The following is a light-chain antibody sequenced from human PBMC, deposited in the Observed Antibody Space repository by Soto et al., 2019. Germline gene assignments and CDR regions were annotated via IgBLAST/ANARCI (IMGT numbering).Light chain of an antibody. J-gene: IGLJ1*01. CDR1: SSAVGGYNY. Sequence: QSVLTQPPSASGSPGQSVTISCTGTSSAVGGYNYVSWYQQYPGKAPKLMIYEVSKRPSGVPDRFSGSKSGNTASLTVSGLQAEDEADYYCSSYAGSNEGVFGTGTKVTVL. CDR3: SSYAGSNEGV. V-gene: IGLV2-8*01. CDR2: EVS.